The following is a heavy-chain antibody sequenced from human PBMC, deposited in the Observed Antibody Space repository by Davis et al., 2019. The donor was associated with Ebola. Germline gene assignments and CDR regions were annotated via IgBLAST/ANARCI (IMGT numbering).Heavy chain of an antibody. CDR1: GFTFSSYS. V-gene: IGHV3-48*02. J-gene: IGHJ4*02. D-gene: IGHD2/OR15-2a*01. Sequence: GESLKISCAASGFTFSSYSMNWVRQAPGKGLEWVSYISSSSSTIYYADSVKGRFTISRDNAKNSLYLQMNSLRDEDTAVYYCARAVTFNFDYWGQGTLVTVSS. CDR3: ARAVTFNFDY. CDR2: ISSSSSTI.